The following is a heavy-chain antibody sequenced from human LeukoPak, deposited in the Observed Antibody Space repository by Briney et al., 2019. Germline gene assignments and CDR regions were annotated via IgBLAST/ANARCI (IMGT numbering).Heavy chain of an antibody. V-gene: IGHV3-74*01. CDR1: GFTFSNYW. D-gene: IGHD3-22*01. Sequence: GGSLRLSCGASGFTFSNYWMHWVRQAPGKGLVWVSRINSGGSRTSYADSVKGRFTISRDNAKNTLYLQMNSLRAEDTAVYYCARETSGYYYKSYFDYWGQGTLVTVSS. CDR3: ARETSGYYYKSYFDY. CDR2: INSGGSRT. J-gene: IGHJ4*02.